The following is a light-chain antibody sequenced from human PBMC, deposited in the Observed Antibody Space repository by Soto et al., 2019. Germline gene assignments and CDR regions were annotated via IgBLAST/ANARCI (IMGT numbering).Light chain of an antibody. CDR1: QGISSY. V-gene: IGKV1-9*01. CDR2: AAS. CDR3: QQLNSYPQVT. J-gene: IGKJ4*01. Sequence: DIQLTQSPSFLSASVGDRVTITCRASQGISSYLAWYQQKPGKAPKLLIYAASTLQSGVPSRFSGSGSGTEFNLTISSLQPEDFATYYCQQLNSYPQVTFGGGTKVEIK.